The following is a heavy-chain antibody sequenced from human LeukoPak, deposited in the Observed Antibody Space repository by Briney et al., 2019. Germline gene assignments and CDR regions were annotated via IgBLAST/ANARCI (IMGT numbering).Heavy chain of an antibody. Sequence: QPGGSLRLSCATSGFTFSAHAMQWVRQAPGKGLEWVAVISSGGNKKNYADSVRGRFTISKDSSKNILYLQMDTLRPEDTALYYCARDVGRDTITTEIEYWGQGTLVTVSS. J-gene: IGHJ4*02. D-gene: IGHD4-11*01. V-gene: IGHV3-30-3*01. CDR1: GFTFSAHA. CDR3: ARDVGRDTITTEIEY. CDR2: ISSGGNKK.